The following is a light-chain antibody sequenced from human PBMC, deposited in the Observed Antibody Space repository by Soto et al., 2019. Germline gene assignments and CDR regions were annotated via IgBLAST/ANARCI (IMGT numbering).Light chain of an antibody. CDR3: KKYNIYGT. Sequence: DIQMTQSPSTLSASVGDRVTITCRASQSISSWLAWYQQKPGKAPKLLIYDASSLESGVPSRFSGSGSGKKFTLTISSLQPDVFAIYYCKKYNIYGTLAKGTKGNIK. CDR1: QSISSW. V-gene: IGKV1-5*01. J-gene: IGKJ1*01. CDR2: DAS.